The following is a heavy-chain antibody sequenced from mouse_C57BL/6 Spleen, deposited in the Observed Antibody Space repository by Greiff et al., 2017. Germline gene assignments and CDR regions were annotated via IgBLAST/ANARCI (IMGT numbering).Heavy chain of an antibody. J-gene: IGHJ1*03. Sequence: VQLQQPGAELVMPGASVKLSCKASGYTFTSYWMHWVKQRPGQGLEWIGEIDPSDSYTNYNQKFKGKSTLTVDKSSSTAYMQLSSLTSEDSAVYYCARREGYGYYGGGYFDVWGTGTTVTVSS. D-gene: IGHD2-3*01. V-gene: IGHV1-69*01. CDR3: ARREGYGYYGGGYFDV. CDR2: IDPSDSYT. CDR1: GYTFTSYW.